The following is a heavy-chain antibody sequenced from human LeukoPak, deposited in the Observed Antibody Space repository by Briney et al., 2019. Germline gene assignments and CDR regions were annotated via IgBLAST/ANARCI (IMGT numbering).Heavy chain of an antibody. CDR2: IIPIFGTA. J-gene: IGHJ3*02. CDR1: GGTFSSYA. Sequence: GASVKVSCKASGGTFSSYAISWVRQAPGQGLERMGGIIPIFGTANYAQKFQGRVTITADESTSTAYMELSSLRSEDTAVYYCARGLHYDQDAFDIWGQGTMVTVSS. D-gene: IGHD3-3*01. CDR3: ARGLHYDQDAFDI. V-gene: IGHV1-69*13.